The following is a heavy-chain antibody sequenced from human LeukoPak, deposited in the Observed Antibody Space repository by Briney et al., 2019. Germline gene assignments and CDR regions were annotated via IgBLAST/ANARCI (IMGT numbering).Heavy chain of an antibody. CDR3: ARDRHLGGFIDY. Sequence: GGSLRLSCAASGFTFSSYGMHWVRQAPGKGLEWVAVIWYDGSNKYYADSVKGRFTISRDNSKNTLYLQMNSLRAEDTAVYYCARDRHLGGFIDYWGQGTLVTVFS. J-gene: IGHJ4*02. V-gene: IGHV3-33*01. CDR1: GFTFSSYG. D-gene: IGHD3-10*01. CDR2: IWYDGSNK.